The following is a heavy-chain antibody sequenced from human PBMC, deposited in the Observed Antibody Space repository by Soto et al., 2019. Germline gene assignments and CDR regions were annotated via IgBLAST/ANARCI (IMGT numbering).Heavy chain of an antibody. CDR2: IIPIFGTA. D-gene: IGHD1-26*01. J-gene: IGHJ6*02. Sequence: QVQLVQSGAEVKKPGSSVKVSCKASGGTFSSYAISLVRQAHGQGLEWMGGIIPIFGTANSAQKSQGRVTITADESTSTAYMELSSLRSEHTAVYYCARGGYSWYYYHYYYYAMDVWGQGTTVTVSS. CDR3: ARGGYSWYYYHYYYYAMDV. CDR1: GGTFSSYA. V-gene: IGHV1-69*01.